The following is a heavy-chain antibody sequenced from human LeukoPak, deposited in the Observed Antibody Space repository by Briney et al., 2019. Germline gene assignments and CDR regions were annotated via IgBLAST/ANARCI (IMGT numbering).Heavy chain of an antibody. J-gene: IGHJ4*02. Sequence: GESLKISCKGSGYTFNTYWIGWVRQMPGKGLEWMGMFYPDGPDTRYSPSFQGQVTISVDKSISTAFLQWSSLKASDTAMYYCARHRCTGGSCYLIDNWGQGTLVTVSS. D-gene: IGHD2-15*01. CDR3: ARHRCTGGSCYLIDN. CDR1: GYTFNTYW. V-gene: IGHV5-51*01. CDR2: FYPDGPDT.